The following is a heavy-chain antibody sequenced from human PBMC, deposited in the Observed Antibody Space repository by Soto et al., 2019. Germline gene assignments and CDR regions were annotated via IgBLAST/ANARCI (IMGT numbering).Heavy chain of an antibody. D-gene: IGHD1-26*01. CDR1: GFTFSTYG. CDR2: ISYDGTEK. CDR3: AKDDAPPSRTVGAHNGFDP. Sequence: QVQLVESGGGVVQPGRSLRLSCVASGFTFSTYGMHWVRQAPGKGLEWLAVISYDGTEKYYADSVKGRFSISRDNSKNTLYLQMNILRGDETAVYFCAKDDAPPSRTVGAHNGFDPWGQGTLVTVSS. V-gene: IGHV3-30*18. J-gene: IGHJ5*02.